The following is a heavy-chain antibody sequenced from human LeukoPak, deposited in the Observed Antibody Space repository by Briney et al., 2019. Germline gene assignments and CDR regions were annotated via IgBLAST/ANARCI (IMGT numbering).Heavy chain of an antibody. Sequence: KPSETLSLTCTVSGGSISSSSYYWGWLRQPPGKGLEWIGSIYYSGSTYYNPSLKSRVTISVDTSKNQFSLKLSSVTAADTAVYYCARPNYYDSKGFDYWGQGTLVTVSS. J-gene: IGHJ4*02. CDR3: ARPNYYDSKGFDY. CDR1: GGSISSSSYY. CDR2: IYYSGST. V-gene: IGHV4-39*07. D-gene: IGHD3-22*01.